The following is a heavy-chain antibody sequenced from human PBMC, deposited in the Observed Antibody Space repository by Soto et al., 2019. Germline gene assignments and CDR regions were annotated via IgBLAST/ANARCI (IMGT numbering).Heavy chain of an antibody. CDR1: GYTFTSYG. CDR3: ARDHLGIAVAAVDY. D-gene: IGHD6-19*01. J-gene: IGHJ4*02. CDR2: ISAYNGNT. V-gene: IGHV1-18*01. Sequence: ASVKVSCKASGYTFTSYGISWVRQAPGQGLEWMGWISAYNGNTNYAQKLQGRVTMTTDTSTSTAYMELRSLRSDDTAVYYCARDHLGIAVAAVDYWGQGTLVTVSS.